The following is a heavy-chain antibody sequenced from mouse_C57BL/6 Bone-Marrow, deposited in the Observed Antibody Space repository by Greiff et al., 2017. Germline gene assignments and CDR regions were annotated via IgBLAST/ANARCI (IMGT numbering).Heavy chain of an antibody. J-gene: IGHJ4*01. Sequence: QVQLQQPGAELVKPGASVKMSCKASGYTFTSYWITWVKQRPGQGLEWIGDIYPGSGSTNYNEKFKSKATLTVDTSSSTAYMQLSSLTSEDSAVYYCAREGIDGSGLYAMDYWGQGTSVTVSS. CDR2: IYPGSGST. V-gene: IGHV1-55*01. CDR3: AREGIDGSGLYAMDY. D-gene: IGHD3-2*02. CDR1: GYTFTSYW.